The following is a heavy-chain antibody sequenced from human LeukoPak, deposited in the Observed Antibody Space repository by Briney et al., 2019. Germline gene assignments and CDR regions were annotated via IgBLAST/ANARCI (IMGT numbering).Heavy chain of an antibody. CDR2: IYYSGST. Sequence: SETLSLTCTVSGGSISSGGYYWSWIRQHPGKGLEWIGYIYYSGSTYYNPSLKSRVTISVDTSKNQFSLKLSSVTAADTAVYYCARGDCSSTGCYTWVSHDAFDIWGQGTMVTVSS. J-gene: IGHJ3*02. CDR1: GGSISSGGYY. V-gene: IGHV4-31*03. D-gene: IGHD2-2*02. CDR3: ARGDCSSTGCYTWVSHDAFDI.